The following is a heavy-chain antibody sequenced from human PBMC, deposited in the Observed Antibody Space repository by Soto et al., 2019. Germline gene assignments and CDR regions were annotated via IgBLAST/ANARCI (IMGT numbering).Heavy chain of an antibody. V-gene: IGHV1-18*04. D-gene: IGHD3-3*01. CDR1: GYRFTTYG. J-gene: IGHJ5*02. CDR3: ARVPVFGVVRFWFDP. Sequence: QVQLVQSGAEVKKPGASVKVSCKASGYRFTTYGISWVRQAPGQGLEWMGWISGYNGNTIYAQRLQGRVTMTTDTSTSTAYMELESLRSDDTAVYYCARVPVFGVVRFWFDPWGQGTLVTVSS. CDR2: ISGYNGNT.